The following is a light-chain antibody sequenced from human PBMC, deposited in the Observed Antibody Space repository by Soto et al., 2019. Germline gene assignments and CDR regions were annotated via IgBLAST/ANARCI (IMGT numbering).Light chain of an antibody. V-gene: IGLV2-11*01. CDR3: CSYAGSYTVL. CDR2: DVS. Sequence: QSALTQPRSVSGSPGQSVTISYTGTSSDVGGYKYVSWYQQHPGKVPNLIIYDVSERPSGVPDRFSGSKSGNTASLSISGLQAEDEADYYCCSYAGSYTVLFGGGTKLTVL. CDR1: SSDVGGYKY. J-gene: IGLJ2*01.